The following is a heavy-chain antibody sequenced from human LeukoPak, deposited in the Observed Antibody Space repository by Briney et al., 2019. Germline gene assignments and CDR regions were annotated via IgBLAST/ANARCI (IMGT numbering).Heavy chain of an antibody. Sequence: PSETLSLTGAVYAGTFSDYYWNWIRQPPGEGLEWIGEINHSGTTNYNPSLKTRVTISVDTSKNQFSLKVGSVTAGDTAVYYCARSYDYVWGSYRYTPTFDYWGQGNLVTVSS. CDR1: AGTFSDYY. D-gene: IGHD3-16*02. CDR3: ARSYDYVWGSYRYTPTFDY. V-gene: IGHV4-34*01. CDR2: INHSGTT. J-gene: IGHJ4*02.